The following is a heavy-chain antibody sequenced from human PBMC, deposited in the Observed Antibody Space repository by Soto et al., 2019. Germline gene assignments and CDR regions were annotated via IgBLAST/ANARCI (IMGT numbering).Heavy chain of an antibody. Sequence: PGGSLRLSCAASGFTFSSYAMSWVRQAPGKGLEWVSAISGSGGSTYYADSVKGRFTISRDNSKNTLYLQMNSLRAEDTAVYYCAKDAVRIGYCSSTSCRYYYYGMDVWGQGTTVTVSS. CDR2: ISGSGGST. D-gene: IGHD2-2*01. CDR3: AKDAVRIGYCSSTSCRYYYYGMDV. J-gene: IGHJ6*02. CDR1: GFTFSSYA. V-gene: IGHV3-23*01.